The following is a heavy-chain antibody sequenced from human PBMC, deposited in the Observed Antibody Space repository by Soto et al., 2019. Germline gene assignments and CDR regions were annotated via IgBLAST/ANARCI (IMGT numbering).Heavy chain of an antibody. D-gene: IGHD1-26*01. CDR3: AKGQKWELPFDY. Sequence: LRLSCAASGFIFSSYAMSWVRQAPGKGLEWVSAFSGTTSSTYYAPSVKGRFTTSRDNSKNTLYLQMNSLKAEDTAVYYCAKGQKWELPFDYWGQGALVTVSS. V-gene: IGHV3-23*01. CDR2: FSGTTSST. J-gene: IGHJ4*02. CDR1: GFIFSSYA.